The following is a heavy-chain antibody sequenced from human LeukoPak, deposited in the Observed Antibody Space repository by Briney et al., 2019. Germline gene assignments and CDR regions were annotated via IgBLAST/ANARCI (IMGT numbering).Heavy chain of an antibody. D-gene: IGHD2-15*01. CDR3: ARSKRGYCSGGSCLSFDS. CDR1: GYSFTSYW. CDR2: TYPGDSDT. Sequence: PGESLKISCKTSGYSFTSYWIGWVRQMPGKGLGWMGITYPGDSDTRYSPSFRGQVTISADKSITTTYLQWSSLRASDTAMYYCARSKRGYCSGGSCLSFDSWGQGTLVTVSS. J-gene: IGHJ4*02. V-gene: IGHV5-51*01.